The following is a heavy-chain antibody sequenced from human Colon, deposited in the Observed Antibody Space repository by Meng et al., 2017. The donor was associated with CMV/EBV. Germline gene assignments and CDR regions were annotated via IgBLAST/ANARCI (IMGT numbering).Heavy chain of an antibody. CDR3: AKGGSYNYYYYGMDV. Sequence: GGSLRLSCTASGFIFSAFAMHWVRQAPGKGLEWVAFIRYDGSTKYYLDSAQGRFTISRDNSKNTLYLQMNSLRAEDTAVYYCAKGGSYNYYYYGMDVWGQGTTVTVSS. CDR2: IRYDGSTK. V-gene: IGHV3-30*02. CDR1: GFIFSAFA. J-gene: IGHJ6*02. D-gene: IGHD1-26*01.